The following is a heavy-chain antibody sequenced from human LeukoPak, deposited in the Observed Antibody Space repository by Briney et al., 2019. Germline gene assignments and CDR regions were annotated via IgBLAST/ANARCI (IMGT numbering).Heavy chain of an antibody. D-gene: IGHD5-18*01. CDR1: GFTFSGYW. CDR3: ARDVRGGYHDY. Sequence: GRSLRISCAASGFTFSGYWMHWVRHAQGKGLVWVSPIKSDGSYTAYADSVKGRFTISRDNAKNTLYLQMNSLRAEDTAVYYCARDVRGGYHDYWGQGTLVTVSS. J-gene: IGHJ4*02. V-gene: IGHV3-74*01. CDR2: IKSDGSYT.